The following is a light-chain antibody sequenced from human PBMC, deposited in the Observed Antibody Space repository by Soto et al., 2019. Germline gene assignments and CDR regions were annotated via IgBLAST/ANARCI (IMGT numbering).Light chain of an antibody. Sequence: DIQLTQSPSFLSASVGDRVTITCRASQGISSYLAWYQQKPGKAPKLLIYAASTLQSGVPSRFSSSGSGTEFTLTISSLQPEDFATYYCQQLNSYPQVFTFGPGTKVDIK. V-gene: IGKV1-9*01. CDR1: QGISSY. CDR2: AAS. CDR3: QQLNSYPQVFT. J-gene: IGKJ3*01.